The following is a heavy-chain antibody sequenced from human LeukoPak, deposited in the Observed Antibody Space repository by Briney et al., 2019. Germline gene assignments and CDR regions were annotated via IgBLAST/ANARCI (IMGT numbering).Heavy chain of an antibody. V-gene: IGHV3-21*01. CDR3: ARVSGSGSYQLDY. CDR2: ISSSSSYI. J-gene: IGHJ4*02. D-gene: IGHD3-10*01. CDR1: GFTFSSYS. Sequence: PAGYLRLSCAASGFTFSSYSMNWLRQAPGKGLEWVSFISSSSSYIYYADSVKGRFTISRDNAKNSLYLQMNSLRAEDTAVYYCARVSGSGSYQLDYWGQGTLVTVSS.